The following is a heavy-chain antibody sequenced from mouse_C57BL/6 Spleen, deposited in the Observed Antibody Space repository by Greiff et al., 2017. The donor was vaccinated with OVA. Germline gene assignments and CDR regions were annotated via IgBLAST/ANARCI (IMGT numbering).Heavy chain of an antibody. J-gene: IGHJ2*01. CDR3: TGQILLYFDY. Sequence: VQLKQSGGGLVQPGGSMKLSCVASGFTFSNYWMNWVRQSPEKGLEWVAQIRLKSDNYATHYAESVKGRFTISRDDSKSSVYLQMNNLRAEDTGIYYCTGQILLYFDYWGQGTTLTVSS. V-gene: IGHV6-3*01. CDR1: GFTFSNYW. D-gene: IGHD1-1*01. CDR2: IRLKSDNYAT.